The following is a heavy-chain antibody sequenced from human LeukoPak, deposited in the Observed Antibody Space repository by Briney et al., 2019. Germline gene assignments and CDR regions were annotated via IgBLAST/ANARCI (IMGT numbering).Heavy chain of an antibody. V-gene: IGHV4-59*08. J-gene: IGHJ4*02. CDR1: GFTFSSYE. CDR3: ARSRGYSVTADY. Sequence: GSLRLSCAASGFTFSSYEMNWVRQPPGKGLEWIGNIYYSGSTYYNPSLKSRVTISVDTSKNQFSLKLSSVTAADTAVYYCARSRGYSVTADYWGQGTLVTVSS. D-gene: IGHD5-18*01. CDR2: IYYSGST.